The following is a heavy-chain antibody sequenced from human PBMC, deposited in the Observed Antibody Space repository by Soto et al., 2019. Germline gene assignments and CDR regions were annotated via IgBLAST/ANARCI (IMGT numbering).Heavy chain of an antibody. CDR1: GGSISSYY. CDR2: IYYIGST. V-gene: IGHV4-59*01. Sequence: PSETLSLTCTVSGGSISSYYWSWIRQPPGKGLEWIGYIYYIGSTNYNPSLKSRVTISVDTSKNQFSLKLNSVTAADTAIYYCARVGATTRSFDYWGQGTLVTVSS. J-gene: IGHJ4*02. CDR3: ARVGATTRSFDY. D-gene: IGHD1-26*01.